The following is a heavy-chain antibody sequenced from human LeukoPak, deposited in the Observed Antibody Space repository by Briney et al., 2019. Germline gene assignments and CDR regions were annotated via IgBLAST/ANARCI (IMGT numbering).Heavy chain of an antibody. V-gene: IGHV3-30*02. D-gene: IGHD6-13*01. CDR1: GFTFSSYG. J-gene: IGHJ5*02. CDR3: AKDSAAAGYNWFDP. Sequence: GGSLRLSCAASGFTFSSYGMHWVRQAPGKGLEWVAVIWYGGSNKYYADSVKGRFTISRDNSKNTLYLQMNSLRAEDTAVYYCAKDSAAAGYNWFDPWGQGTLVTVSS. CDR2: IWYGGSNK.